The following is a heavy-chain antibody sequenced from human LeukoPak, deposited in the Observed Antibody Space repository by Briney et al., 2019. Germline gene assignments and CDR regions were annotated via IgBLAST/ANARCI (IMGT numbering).Heavy chain of an antibody. Sequence: PSETLSLTCTVSGYSISSGYYWGWIRQPPGKGLEWIGSIYHSGITNYNPSLKSRVTISADTPKNQFSLKLSSVTAADTAMYYCARDRHEPGPWGPGTMVTVSS. J-gene: IGHJ3*01. CDR1: GYSISSGYY. V-gene: IGHV4-38-2*02. CDR2: IYHSGIT. CDR3: ARDRHEPGP.